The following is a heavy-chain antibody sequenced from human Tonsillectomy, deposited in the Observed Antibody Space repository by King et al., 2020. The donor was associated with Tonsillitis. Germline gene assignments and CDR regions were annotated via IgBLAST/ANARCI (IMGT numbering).Heavy chain of an antibody. V-gene: IGHV1-69*01. CDR1: GGDFSSYA. J-gene: IGHJ4*02. Sequence: VQLVESGAEVKKPGSSVKVSCKTSGGDFSSYAISWVRQAPGQGLEWMGGIIPIFRKPHYAQKFQGRVTITADGSTRTAYMELSGLRAEDTAVYYCARNLQDAHVWGSHRILDYWGQGTLVTVSS. CDR2: IIPIFRKP. CDR3: ARNLQDAHVWGSHRILDY. D-gene: IGHD3-16*02.